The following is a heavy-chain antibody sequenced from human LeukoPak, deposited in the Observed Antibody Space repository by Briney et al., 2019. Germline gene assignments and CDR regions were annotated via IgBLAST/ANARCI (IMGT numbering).Heavy chain of an antibody. Sequence: GGSLRLSCATSGFTFRTSGVHWVRQAPGKGLEWVALMSSDGINTYYADSVKGRFTVSRDSSKDILYLQMNGLRADDTAIYYCAKDHAGSGRAFEYWGQGTLVTVSS. J-gene: IGHJ4*02. V-gene: IGHV3-30*04. CDR2: MSSDGINT. CDR1: GFTFRTSG. CDR3: AKDHAGSGRAFEY. D-gene: IGHD3-10*01.